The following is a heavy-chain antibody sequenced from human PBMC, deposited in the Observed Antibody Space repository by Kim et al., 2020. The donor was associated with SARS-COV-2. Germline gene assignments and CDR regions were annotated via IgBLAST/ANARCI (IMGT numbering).Heavy chain of an antibody. CDR1: GGSISSSNW. CDR2: IYHSGST. V-gene: IGHV4-4*02. CDR3: AREFEAPPRFYGMDV. Sequence: SETLSLTCAVSGGSISSSNWWSWVRQPPGKGLEWIGEIYHSGSTNYNPSLKSRVTISVDKSKNQFSLKLSSVTAADTAVYYCAREFEAPPRFYGMDVWGQGTTVTVSS. D-gene: IGHD3-9*01. J-gene: IGHJ6*02.